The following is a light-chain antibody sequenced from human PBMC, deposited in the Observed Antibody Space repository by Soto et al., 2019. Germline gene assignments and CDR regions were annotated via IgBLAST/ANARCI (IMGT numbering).Light chain of an antibody. Sequence: EIVLTQSPATPSLSPGERASLSCRASQSVSSYLAWYQQTPGQAPRLLIYVASNRATGIPARFSGSGSGTDFTLTISSREPEDFAVYYCQHGSNWTAAYTSGQGTKLEIK. CDR1: QSVSSY. CDR2: VAS. CDR3: QHGSNWTAAYT. J-gene: IGKJ2*01. V-gene: IGKV3-11*01.